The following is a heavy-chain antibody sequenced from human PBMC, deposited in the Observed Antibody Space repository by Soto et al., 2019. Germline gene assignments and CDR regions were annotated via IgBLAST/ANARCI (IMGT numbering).Heavy chain of an antibody. CDR3: ARQLAWGMDV. J-gene: IGHJ6*02. CDR1: AGYINSRNYY. CDR2: IYHSGST. Sequence: PSATLSLTCTVSAGYINSRNYYCPWIHPPPGRGLEWIGSIYHSGSTYYNPSLKSRVTLSEDPSTSQFTLNVTSVTAADTAVYYCARQLAWGMDVWGQGTTVTVSS. D-gene: IGHD6-6*01. V-gene: IGHV4-39*01.